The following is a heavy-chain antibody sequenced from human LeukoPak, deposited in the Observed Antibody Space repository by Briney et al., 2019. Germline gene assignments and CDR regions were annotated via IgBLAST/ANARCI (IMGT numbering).Heavy chain of an antibody. J-gene: IGHJ4*02. D-gene: IGHD2-15*01. CDR3: ARHCSGGSCQGYFDY. CDR1: GGSISSFY. V-gene: IGHV4-59*01. Sequence: SETLSLTCTVSGGSISSFYWSWIRKPPGKGLEWIGYIFYSGTTSYNPSLKSRVTISVDTSKSQFSLRLSSVTAADTAVYYFARHCSGGSCQGYFDYWGQGTLVTVSS. CDR2: IFYSGTT.